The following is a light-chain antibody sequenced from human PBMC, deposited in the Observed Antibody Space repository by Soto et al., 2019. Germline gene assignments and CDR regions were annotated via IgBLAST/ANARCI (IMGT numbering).Light chain of an antibody. V-gene: IGKV4-1*01. CDR3: QNYYSSQLT. CDR2: WAY. CDR1: QIVLSSSNNKNY. Sequence: DIVMTQSPDSLAVSLGERATITCKSSQIVLSSSNNKNYLAWYQQKPGQPTKVIIYWAYTRESGVNDRFSGSGSGTDFTLTIRSMQAEEVAVYYCQNYYSSQLTGGGWTKVDIK. J-gene: IGKJ4*01.